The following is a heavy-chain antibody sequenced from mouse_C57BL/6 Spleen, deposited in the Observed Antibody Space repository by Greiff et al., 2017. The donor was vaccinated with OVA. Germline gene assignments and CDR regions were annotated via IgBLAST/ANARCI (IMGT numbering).Heavy chain of an antibody. CDR1: GYAFSSSW. D-gene: IGHD4-1*01. Sequence: QVQLQQSGPELVKPGASVKISCKASGYAFSSSWMNWVQQRPGKGLEWIGRIYPGAGDTHYTGKFKGKATLPADKSSSTAYMQLSSLTSEDSAVYFCARQVPSSWGWFAYWGQGTLVTVSA. CDR2: IYPGAGDT. J-gene: IGHJ3*01. V-gene: IGHV1-82*01. CDR3: ARQVPSSWGWFAY.